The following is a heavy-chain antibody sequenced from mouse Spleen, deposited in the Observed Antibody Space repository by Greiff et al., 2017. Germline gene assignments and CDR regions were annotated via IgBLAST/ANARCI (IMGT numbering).Heavy chain of an antibody. V-gene: IGHV14-2*01. CDR2: IDPEDGET. D-gene: IGHD2-1*01. CDR3: ARESGGNYEENYFDY. CDR1: GFNIKDYY. J-gene: IGHJ2*01. Sequence: EVQLQESGAELVKPGASVKLSCTASGFNIKDYYMHWVKQRTEQGLEWIGRIDPEDGETKYAPKFQGKATITADTSSNTAYLQLSSLTSEDTAVYYCARESGGNYEENYFDYWGQGTTLTVSS.